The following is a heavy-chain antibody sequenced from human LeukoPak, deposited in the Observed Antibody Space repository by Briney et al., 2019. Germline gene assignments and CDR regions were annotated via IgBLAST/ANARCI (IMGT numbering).Heavy chain of an antibody. D-gene: IGHD3-10*01. Sequence: ASVKVSCKASGYIFGDYYIHWVRQAPGQGLEWMGWINPNSGDTNYAQRSQGRVTMTRDTPINTAYMELSWLTSDDTAVYYCARPAYYYGAGSWPYWGQGSLVTVSS. CDR3: ARPAYYYGAGSWPY. V-gene: IGHV1-2*02. CDR1: GYIFGDYY. CDR2: INPNSGDT. J-gene: IGHJ4*02.